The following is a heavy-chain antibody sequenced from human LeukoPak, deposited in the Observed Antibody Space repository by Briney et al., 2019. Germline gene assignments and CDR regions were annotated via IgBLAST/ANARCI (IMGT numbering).Heavy chain of an antibody. CDR3: ARGHYYYGVVYYFDY. CDR2: VNPNSGGT. Sequence: ASVKVSFKASGYTFTGYYMHWVRQAPGQGLEWMGWVNPNSGGTNYAQKFQGRVTMTRDTSISTAYMELSRLRSDDTAVYYCARGHYYYGVVYYFDYWGQGTLVTVSS. J-gene: IGHJ4*02. V-gene: IGHV1-2*02. CDR1: GYTFTGYY. D-gene: IGHD3-22*01.